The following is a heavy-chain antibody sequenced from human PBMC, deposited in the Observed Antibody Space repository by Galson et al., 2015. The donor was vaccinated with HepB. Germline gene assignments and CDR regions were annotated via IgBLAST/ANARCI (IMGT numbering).Heavy chain of an antibody. CDR2: ILYDGSNV. Sequence: SLRLSCAASGFTFSGYGMHWVRQAPGKGLEWVAFILYDGSNVDYADSVKGRFTISRDNSKNTLFLQMNSLRGEDTAVYYCAKDFLRGAESWHPVDNWGQGTLVTVSS. CDR1: GFTFSGYG. D-gene: IGHD3-16*01. V-gene: IGHV3-30*18. J-gene: IGHJ4*02. CDR3: AKDFLRGAESWHPVDN.